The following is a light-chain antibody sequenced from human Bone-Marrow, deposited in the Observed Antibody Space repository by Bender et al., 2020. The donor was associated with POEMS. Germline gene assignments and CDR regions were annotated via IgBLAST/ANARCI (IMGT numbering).Light chain of an antibody. V-gene: IGLV1-44*01. CDR3: SSYTTSSTSV. J-gene: IGLJ1*01. CDR2: TNN. Sequence: QSVLTQPPSASGTPGQRVTISCSGSGSNIGGYPVNWYQQLPGTAPRLLIYTNNERPSGVPDRFSGSKSGNTASLTISGLQAEDEADYYCSSYTTSSTSVFGTGTKVTVL. CDR1: GSNIGGYP.